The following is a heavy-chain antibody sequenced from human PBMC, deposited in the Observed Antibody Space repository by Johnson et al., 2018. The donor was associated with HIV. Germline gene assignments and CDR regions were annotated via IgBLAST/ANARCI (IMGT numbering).Heavy chain of an antibody. D-gene: IGHD3-3*01. CDR2: ISGGSGTTI. Sequence: QLVESGGGVVQLGRSLRLSGAASGFTLSDYSINWVRQATGKGLECIAYISGGSGTTIYSADSVKGRITISRDNAKNSLYPQMNSLRAEDTAVYYCARGYYDFWSGRPNDDAFDIWGQGKMVTVSS. CDR3: ARGYYDFWSGRPNDDAFDI. J-gene: IGHJ3*02. CDR1: GFTLSDYS. V-gene: IGHV3-11*01.